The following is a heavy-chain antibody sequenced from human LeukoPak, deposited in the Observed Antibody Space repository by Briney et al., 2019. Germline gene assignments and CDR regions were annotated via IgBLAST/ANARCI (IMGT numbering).Heavy chain of an antibody. V-gene: IGHV4-39*01. Sequence: PSETLSLTCTVSGGSISSSSYYWGWIRPPPGKGLEWIGSIYYSGSTYYNPSLKSRVTISVDTSKNQFSLKLSSVTAADTAVYYCARRPRAVAGAFDYWGQGTLVTVSS. D-gene: IGHD6-19*01. J-gene: IGHJ4*02. CDR3: ARRPRAVAGAFDY. CDR2: IYYSGST. CDR1: GGSISSSSYY.